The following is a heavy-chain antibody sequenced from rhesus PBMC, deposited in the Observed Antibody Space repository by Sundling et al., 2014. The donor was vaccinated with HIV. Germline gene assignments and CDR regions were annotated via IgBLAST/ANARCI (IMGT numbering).Heavy chain of an antibody. Sequence: QVQLQESGPAVVKPSETLSLTCAVSGGSISGSNWWSWIRQSPGKGLEWIGSIYHNGGKTDYNPSLKNRVTISKDTSKNQFSLTLTSVTAADTAVYYCAREDLEYCTTSGCYARGRLDQWGQGVLVSVSS. CDR3: AREDLEYCTTSGCYARGRLDQ. V-gene: IGHV4-93*01. D-gene: IGHD2-21*01. CDR2: IYHNGGKT. CDR1: GGSISGSNW. J-gene: IGHJ4*01.